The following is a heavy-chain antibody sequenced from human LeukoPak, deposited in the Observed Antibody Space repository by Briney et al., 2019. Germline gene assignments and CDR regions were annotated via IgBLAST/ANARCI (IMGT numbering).Heavy chain of an antibody. D-gene: IGHD2-2*01. Sequence: PGGSLRLSCAASGFTFSSYSMNWVRQAPGKGLEWVSSISSSSSYIYYADSVKGRFTISRDNSKNTLYLQMNSLRAEDTAVYYCAKDYRYCSSTSCWFFDYWGQGTLVTVSS. CDR3: AKDYRYCSSTSCWFFDY. V-gene: IGHV3-21*01. CDR1: GFTFSSYS. J-gene: IGHJ4*02. CDR2: ISSSSSYI.